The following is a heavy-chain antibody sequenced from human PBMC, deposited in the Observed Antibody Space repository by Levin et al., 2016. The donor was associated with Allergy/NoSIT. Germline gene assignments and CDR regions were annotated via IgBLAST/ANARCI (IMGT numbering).Heavy chain of an antibody. Sequence: WIRQPPGKGLEWVSSISSSSSYIYYADSVKGRFTISRDNAKNSLYLQMNSLRAEDTAVYYCARDVSNWFRPWGQGTLVTVSS. CDR2: ISSSSSYI. CDR3: ARDVSNWFRP. J-gene: IGHJ5*02. V-gene: IGHV3-21*01.